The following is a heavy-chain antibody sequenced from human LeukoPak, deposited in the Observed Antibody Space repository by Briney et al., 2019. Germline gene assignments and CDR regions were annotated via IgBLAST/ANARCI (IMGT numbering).Heavy chain of an antibody. CDR2: IYYSGST. D-gene: IGHD3-22*01. Sequence: SETLSLTCAVSGGSISSANYYWGWIRQPPGKGLEWIGSIYYSGSTYYNSSLKSRVTISVDTSKTQFSLKLSSVTAADTAVYYCASLYYFDRSRGWNYWGQGTLVTVSS. J-gene: IGHJ4*02. V-gene: IGHV4-39*01. CDR3: ASLYYFDRSRGWNY. CDR1: GGSISSANYY.